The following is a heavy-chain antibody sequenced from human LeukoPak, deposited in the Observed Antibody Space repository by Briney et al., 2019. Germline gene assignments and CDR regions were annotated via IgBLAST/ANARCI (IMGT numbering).Heavy chain of an antibody. V-gene: IGHV3-66*01. CDR1: GGSFSGYY. J-gene: IGHJ4*02. Sequence: ETLSLTCAVYGGSFSGYYWSWVRQAPGKGLEWVSVIYSGGSTYYADSVKGRFTISRDNSKNTLYLQMNSLRAEDTAVYYCARETSGYLDYWGQGTLVTVSS. D-gene: IGHD3-22*01. CDR3: ARETSGYLDY. CDR2: IYSGGST.